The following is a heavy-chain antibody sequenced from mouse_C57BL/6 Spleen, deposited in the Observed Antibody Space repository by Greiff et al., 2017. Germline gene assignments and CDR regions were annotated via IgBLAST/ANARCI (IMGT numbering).Heavy chain of an antibody. CDR3: ARDYYSNYGGAMDY. V-gene: IGHV5-17*01. CDR1: GFTFSDYG. D-gene: IGHD2-5*01. CDR2: ISSGSSTI. J-gene: IGHJ4*01. Sequence: EVKLVESGGGLVKPGGSLKLSCAASGFTFSDYGMHWVRQAPEKGLEWVAYISSGSSTIYYADTVKGRFTISRDNAKNTLFLQMTRLRSEDTAMYYCARDYYSNYGGAMDYWGQGTSVTVSS.